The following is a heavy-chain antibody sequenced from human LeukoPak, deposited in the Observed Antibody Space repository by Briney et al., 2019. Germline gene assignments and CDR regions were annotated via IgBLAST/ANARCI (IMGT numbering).Heavy chain of an antibody. D-gene: IGHD1-14*01. CDR2: ISGSGGST. J-gene: IGHJ5*02. CDR3: AKSATAPPTPWFDP. CDR1: GFTFSSYG. V-gene: IGHV3-23*01. Sequence: QPGGSLRLSCAASGFTFSSYGMSWVRQAPGKGLEWVSAISGSGGSTYYADSVKGRFTISRDNSKNTLYLQMNSLRAEDMAVYYCAKSATAPPTPWFDPWGQGTLVTVSS.